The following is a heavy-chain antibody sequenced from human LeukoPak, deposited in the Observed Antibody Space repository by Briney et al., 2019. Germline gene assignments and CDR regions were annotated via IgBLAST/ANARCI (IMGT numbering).Heavy chain of an antibody. CDR1: GGSISSSSYY. D-gene: IGHD4-17*01. V-gene: IGHV4-39*07. J-gene: IGHJ5*02. CDR3: ARDRGDDYGNYNWFDP. CDR2: IYYSGST. Sequence: SETLSLTCTVSGGSISSSSYYWGWIRQPPGKGLEWIGSIYYSGSTYYNPSLKSRVTISVDTSKNQSSLKLSSVTAADTAVYYCARDRGDDYGNYNWFDPWGQGTLVTVSS.